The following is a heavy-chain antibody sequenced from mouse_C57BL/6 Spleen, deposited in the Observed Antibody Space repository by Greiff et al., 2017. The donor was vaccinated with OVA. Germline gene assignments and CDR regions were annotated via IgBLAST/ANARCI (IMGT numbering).Heavy chain of an antibody. CDR1: GYSITSGYY. D-gene: IGHD2-5*01. CDR2: ISYDGSN. V-gene: IGHV3-6*01. CDR3: AREGSNYAWFAY. J-gene: IGHJ3*01. Sequence: EVQLQESGPGLVKPSQSLSLTCSVTGYSITSGYYWNWIRQFPGNKLEWMGYISYDGSNNYNPSLKNRISITRDTSKNQFFLKLNSVTTEDTATYYCAREGSNYAWFAYWGQGTLVTVSA.